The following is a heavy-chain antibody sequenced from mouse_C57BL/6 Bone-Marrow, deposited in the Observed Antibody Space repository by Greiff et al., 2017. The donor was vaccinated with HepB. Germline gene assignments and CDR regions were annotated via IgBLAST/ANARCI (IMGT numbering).Heavy chain of an antibody. CDR2: IWPGGGT. CDR3: ARRDYDYPYAMDY. J-gene: IGHJ4*01. V-gene: IGHV2-9-1*01. Sequence: VQRVESGPGLVAPSQSLSITCTVSGFSLTSYAISWVRQPPGKGLEWLGVIWPGGGTNYNSALKSRLSISKDNSKSQVFLKMNSLQTDDTARYYCARRDYDYPYAMDYWGQGTSVTVSS. CDR1: GFSLTSYA. D-gene: IGHD2-4*01.